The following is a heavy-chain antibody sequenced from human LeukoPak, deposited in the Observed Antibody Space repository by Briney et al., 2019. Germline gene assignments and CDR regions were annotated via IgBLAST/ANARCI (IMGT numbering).Heavy chain of an antibody. Sequence: GGSLRLSCAASGFTFSSYWMHWVRQAPGKGLVWVSRINSDGSSTSYADSVKGRFTISRDNAKNTLYLQMNSLRAEDTAVYYCAKTSRDGYNKYYFDYWGQGTLVTVSS. J-gene: IGHJ4*02. CDR1: GFTFSSYW. D-gene: IGHD5-24*01. CDR2: INSDGSST. CDR3: AKTSRDGYNKYYFDY. V-gene: IGHV3-74*01.